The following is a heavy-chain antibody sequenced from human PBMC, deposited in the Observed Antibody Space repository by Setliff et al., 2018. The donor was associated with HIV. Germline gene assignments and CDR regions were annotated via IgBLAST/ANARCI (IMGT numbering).Heavy chain of an antibody. CDR1: GGSISNSDFY. D-gene: IGHD3-22*01. J-gene: IGHJ4*02. CDR2: INYRGAT. CDR3: ARPYDSLYG. Sequence: LSLTCTVSGGSISNSDFYWGWIRLSPGKGLEWIGSINYRGATYYNPTLQSRVTISADTSKNQFYLKLTSVTAADTAIYYCARPYDSLYGWGQGVLVTVSS. V-gene: IGHV4-39*01.